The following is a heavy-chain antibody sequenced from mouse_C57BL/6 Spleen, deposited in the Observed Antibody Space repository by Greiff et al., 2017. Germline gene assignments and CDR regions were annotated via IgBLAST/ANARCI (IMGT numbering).Heavy chain of an antibody. Sequence: EVQLQQSVAELVKPGASVKLSCTASGFNIKDYYMHWVKQRTEQGLEWIGRIDPEDGETKYAPKFQGKATITADTSSNTAYLQLSSLTSEDTAVYYCASLYGNYVDYYAMDYSDQGTSVTVSS. CDR3: ASLYGNYVDYYAMDY. D-gene: IGHD2-1*01. CDR1: GFNIKDYY. CDR2: IDPEDGET. V-gene: IGHV14-2*01. J-gene: IGHJ4*01.